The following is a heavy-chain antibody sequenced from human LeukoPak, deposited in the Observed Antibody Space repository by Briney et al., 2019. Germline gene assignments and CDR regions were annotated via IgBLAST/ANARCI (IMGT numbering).Heavy chain of an antibody. V-gene: IGHV3-30*18. J-gene: IGHJ4*02. Sequence: PGGSLRLSCAASGFTFSSYAMSWVRQAPGKGLEWVAVISYDGSNKYYADSVKGRFTISRDNSKNTLYLQLNSLRAEDTAVYYCAKGNYYGPGSSRDYWGQGTLVTVSS. CDR3: AKGNYYGPGSSRDY. CDR1: GFTFSSYA. CDR2: ISYDGSNK. D-gene: IGHD3-10*01.